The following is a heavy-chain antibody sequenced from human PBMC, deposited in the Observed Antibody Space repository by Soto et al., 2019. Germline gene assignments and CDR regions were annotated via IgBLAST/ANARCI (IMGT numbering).Heavy chain of an antibody. D-gene: IGHD2-2*01. CDR3: ARGDIVVVPAGYGMDV. J-gene: IGHJ6*02. CDR2: IYPGDSDT. V-gene: IGHV5-51*01. CDR1: GYSFTSYW. Sequence: PGESLKICCKGSGYSFTSYWIGWVRQMPGKGLEWMGIIYPGDSDTRYSPSFQGQVTISADKSISTAYLQWSSLRSEDTAVYYCARGDIVVVPAGYGMDVWGQGTTVTVSS.